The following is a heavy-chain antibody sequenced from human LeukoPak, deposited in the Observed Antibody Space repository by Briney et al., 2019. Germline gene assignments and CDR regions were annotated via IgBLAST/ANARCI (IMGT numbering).Heavy chain of an antibody. Sequence: GGSLRLSCVVSAFTFDDYAMHWVRQAPGKGLEWVSLISGDGGSTYYADSVKGRFTISRDNSKNSLYLQMNSLRTEDNALYYCAKDIGEQWFFDYWGQGTLVTVSS. CDR2: ISGDGGST. V-gene: IGHV3-43*02. D-gene: IGHD3-10*01. CDR3: AKDIGEQWFFDY. CDR1: AFTFDDYA. J-gene: IGHJ4*02.